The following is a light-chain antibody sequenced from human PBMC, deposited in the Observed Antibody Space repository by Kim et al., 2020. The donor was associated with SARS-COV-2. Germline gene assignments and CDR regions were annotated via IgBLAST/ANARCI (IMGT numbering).Light chain of an antibody. J-gene: IGLJ2*01. CDR3: AAWDDSLSAHVV. V-gene: IGLV1-47*01. Sequence: QRVTISCSGSSSNIGSNYVYWYQQLPGTAPKLRIYRNNQRPSGVPDRFSGSKSGTSASLAISGLRSEDEADYYCAAWDDSLSAHVVFGGGTQLTVL. CDR1: SSNIGSNY. CDR2: RNN.